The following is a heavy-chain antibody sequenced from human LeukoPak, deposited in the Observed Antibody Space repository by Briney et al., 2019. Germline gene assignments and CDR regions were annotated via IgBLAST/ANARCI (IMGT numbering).Heavy chain of an antibody. D-gene: IGHD1-1*01. CDR2: ISGSGGST. CDR3: AKPHRTTGTTGHDY. J-gene: IGHJ4*02. V-gene: IGHV3-23*01. CDR1: GFTFNSHA. Sequence: GGSLRLSCAASGFTFNSHAMSWVRQAPGKGLKWVSSISGSGGSTYYADSVKGRFTISRDNSKNTLYLQMNSLGAEDTAVYYCAKPHRTTGTTGHDYWGQGTLVTVSS.